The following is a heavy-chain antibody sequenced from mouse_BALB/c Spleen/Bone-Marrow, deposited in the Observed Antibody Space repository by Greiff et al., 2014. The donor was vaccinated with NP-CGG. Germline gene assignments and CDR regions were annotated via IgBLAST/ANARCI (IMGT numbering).Heavy chain of an antibody. J-gene: IGHJ4*01. V-gene: IGHV1-80*01. Sequence: VKLQESGAELVRPGSSVKISCEASGYAFSSYWMNWVKQRPGQGLEWIGQIYPGDGDTNYNGKFKGKATLTADKSSSTAYMQLSSLTSEDSAVYFCARGVPMDYWGQGTSVTVSS. CDR1: GYAFSSYW. CDR3: ARGVPMDY. CDR2: IYPGDGDT.